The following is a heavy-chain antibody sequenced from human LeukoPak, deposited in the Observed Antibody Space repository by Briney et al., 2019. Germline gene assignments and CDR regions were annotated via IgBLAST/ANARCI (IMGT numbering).Heavy chain of an antibody. CDR3: ARGTQLEWLSLFDY. J-gene: IGHJ4*02. D-gene: IGHD3-3*01. Sequence: GASVKVSCKASGYTFTGYYMHWVRQAPGQGLEWMGWINPNSGGTNYAQKFQGRVTMTRDTSISTAYMELSRLRSDDTAVYYCARGTQLEWLSLFDYWGQGSLVTVSS. V-gene: IGHV1-2*02. CDR2: INPNSGGT. CDR1: GYTFTGYY.